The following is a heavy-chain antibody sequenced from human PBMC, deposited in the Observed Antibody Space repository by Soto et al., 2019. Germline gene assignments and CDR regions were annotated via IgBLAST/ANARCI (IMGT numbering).Heavy chain of an antibody. V-gene: IGHV3-30-3*01. CDR3: ARDRAPLPVSRDYYYGMDV. D-gene: IGHD2-2*01. Sequence: GGSLRLSCAASGFTFSSYAMHWVRQAPGKGLEWVAVISYDGSNKYYADSVKGRFTISRDNSKNTLYLQMNSLRAEDTAVYYCARDRAPLPVSRDYYYGMDVWGQGTTVTVSS. CDR1: GFTFSSYA. CDR2: ISYDGSNK. J-gene: IGHJ6*02.